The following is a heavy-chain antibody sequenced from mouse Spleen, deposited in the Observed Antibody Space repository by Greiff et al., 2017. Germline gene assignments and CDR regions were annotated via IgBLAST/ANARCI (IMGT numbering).Heavy chain of an antibody. CDR1: GFTFSDYY. D-gene: IGHD1-1*01. J-gene: IGHJ2*01. CDR3: ARQDYYGSSLDY. V-gene: IGHV5-12*02. CDR2: ISNGCVRT. Sequence: EVNVVESGGGLVQPGGSLQLSCATSGFTFSDYYMYLVRQTPEKRLEWVAYISNGCVRTYYPDTVKGRFTISRDNAKNTLYLQMSRLKSEDTAMYYCARQDYYGSSLDYWGQGTTLTVSS.